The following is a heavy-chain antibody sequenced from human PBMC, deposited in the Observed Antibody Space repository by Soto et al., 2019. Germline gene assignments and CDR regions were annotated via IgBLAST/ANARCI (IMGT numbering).Heavy chain of an antibody. D-gene: IGHD2-2*01. J-gene: IGHJ6*02. CDR2: INPQTGGT. Sequence: EIKKTQASVKVSCKASGYTFTGYYIHWVREAPGQGLEWMGWINPQTGGTSYAQKFQGRVTLSRDTSINTAYLELSRLRFDDAAVYFCARERYQVISDGMDVWGQGTTVTVSS. V-gene: IGHV1-2*02. CDR1: GYTFTGYY. CDR3: ARERYQVISDGMDV.